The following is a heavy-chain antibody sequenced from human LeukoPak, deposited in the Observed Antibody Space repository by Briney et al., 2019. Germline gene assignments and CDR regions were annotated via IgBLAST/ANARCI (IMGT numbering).Heavy chain of an antibody. J-gene: IGHJ5*02. D-gene: IGHD3-3*01. CDR2: INPNSGGT. CDR1: GYTFTGCY. V-gene: IGHV1-2*02. Sequence: SVKVSCKASGYTFTGCYMHWVRQAPGKGLAWMGWINPNSGGTNYAQKFQGRVTMTRDTTISTAYMVRSRLRSADTAVYYCARAPRVVIQYNWFDPWGQGTLVTVSS. CDR3: ARAPRVVIQYNWFDP.